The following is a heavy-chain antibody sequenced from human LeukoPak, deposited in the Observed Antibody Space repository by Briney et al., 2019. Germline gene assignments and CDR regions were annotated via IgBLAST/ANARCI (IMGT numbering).Heavy chain of an antibody. Sequence: PGGSLRLCCAASGFTFSNYAMSWVRQAPGRGLEWVSAISGSGGNTYYADSVKGRFTISRDNSKNTLYLQMNSLRAEDTAVYYCAKDRGGMVTPTRFDYWGQGTLVTVSS. CDR1: GFTFSNYA. V-gene: IGHV3-23*01. CDR3: AKDRGGMVTPTRFDY. D-gene: IGHD2-21*02. J-gene: IGHJ4*02. CDR2: ISGSGGNT.